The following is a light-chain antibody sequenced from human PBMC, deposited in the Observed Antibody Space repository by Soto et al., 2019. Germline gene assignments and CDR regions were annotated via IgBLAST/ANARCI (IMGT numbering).Light chain of an antibody. V-gene: IGKV1-17*03. J-gene: IGKJ2*01. CDR1: QAISHY. CDR3: HQDYDVPYT. CDR2: GAS. Sequence: DIQMTQSPSAMSASVGDRVTITCRASQAISHYLAWFHQRPGKVPKRLIYGASTLQSGVPSRFSGSGSGTEFTLTISSLQPEDFAIYYCHQDYDVPYTFGQGTKVEI.